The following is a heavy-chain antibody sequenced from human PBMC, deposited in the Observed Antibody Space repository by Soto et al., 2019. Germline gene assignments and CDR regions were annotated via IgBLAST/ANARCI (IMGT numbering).Heavy chain of an antibody. CDR2: ISGSGGST. D-gene: IGHD3-16*02. CDR1: GFTFSSYA. CDR3: AKVQLTYYDYVWGSYRYTGNAMGYDY. Sequence: PGGSLRLSCAASGFTFSSYAMSWARQAPGKGLEWVSAISGSGGSTYYADSVKGRFTISRDNSKNTLYLQMNSLRAEDTAVYYCAKVQLTYYDYVWGSYRYTGNAMGYDYWGQGTLVTVSS. J-gene: IGHJ4*02. V-gene: IGHV3-23*01.